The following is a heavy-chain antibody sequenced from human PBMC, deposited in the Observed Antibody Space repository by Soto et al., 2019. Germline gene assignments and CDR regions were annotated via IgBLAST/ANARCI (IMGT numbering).Heavy chain of an antibody. CDR2: INPNNGAT. CDR1: RYIFNAYF. CDR3: ASHDPGARFDP. Sequence: QVQLVQSGAEVKKPGASVKVSCKAPRYIFNAYFRHWVRQAPVQGLECMGWINPNNGATHYGLSFQGRVTMTRDTSISTAYMELSSLRSDDTAVYYCASHDPGARFDPGGQGTLVIVSS. V-gene: IGHV1-2*02. D-gene: IGHD1-1*01. J-gene: IGHJ5*02.